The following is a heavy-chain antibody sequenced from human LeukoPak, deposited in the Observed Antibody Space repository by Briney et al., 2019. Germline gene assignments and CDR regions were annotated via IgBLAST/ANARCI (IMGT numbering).Heavy chain of an antibody. V-gene: IGHV1-8*01. CDR1: GYTFTSYD. CDR2: MNPNSGNT. D-gene: IGHD2-15*01. J-gene: IGHJ4*02. Sequence: ASVKVSFKASGYTFTSYDINWVRQATGQGLEWMGWMNPNSGNTGYAQKFQGRVTMTRNTSISTAYMELSSLRSEDTAVYYCARAVKYCSGGSCYFYFDYWGQGTLVTVSS. CDR3: ARAVKYCSGGSCYFYFDY.